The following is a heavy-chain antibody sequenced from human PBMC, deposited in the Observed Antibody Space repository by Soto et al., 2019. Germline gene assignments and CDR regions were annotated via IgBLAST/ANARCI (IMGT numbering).Heavy chain of an antibody. CDR1: GGTFSSYT. Sequence: QVQLVQSGAEVKKPGSSVKVSCKASGGTFSSYTISWVRQAPGQGLEWMGRIIPILGIANYAQKFQGRVTITADKSTSTAYMELSSLRSEDTAVYDCAREEYYYGSGSFFTGWGQGTLVTVSS. CDR3: AREEYYYGSGSFFTG. CDR2: IIPILGIA. J-gene: IGHJ4*02. V-gene: IGHV1-69*08. D-gene: IGHD3-10*01.